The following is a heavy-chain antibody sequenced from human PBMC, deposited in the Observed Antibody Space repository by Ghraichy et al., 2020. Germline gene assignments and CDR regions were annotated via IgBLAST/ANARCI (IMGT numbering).Heavy chain of an antibody. Sequence: GGSLRLSCAASGFTFSDYYMSWIRQAPGKGLEWVSYISSSGSTIYYADSVKGRITISRDNAKNSLYLQTNSLRAEDTAVYYCARDYSNNNWFDPWGQGTLVTVSS. CDR2: ISSSGSTI. V-gene: IGHV3-11*01. D-gene: IGHD4-11*01. CDR3: ARDYSNNNWFDP. CDR1: GFTFSDYY. J-gene: IGHJ5*02.